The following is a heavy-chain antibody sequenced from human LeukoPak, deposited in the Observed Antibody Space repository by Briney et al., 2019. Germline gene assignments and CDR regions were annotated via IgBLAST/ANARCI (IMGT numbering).Heavy chain of an antibody. Sequence: ETSETLSLTCTVSGGSISSSSYYWGWIRQPPGKGLEWIGSIYYSGSTYYNPSLKSRVTISVDTSKNQFSLKLSSVTAADTAVYYCARGRSTGWPSFRFDPWGQGTLVTVSS. CDR1: GGSISSSSYY. V-gene: IGHV4-39*01. J-gene: IGHJ5*02. CDR3: ARGRSTGWPSFRFDP. D-gene: IGHD6-19*01. CDR2: IYYSGST.